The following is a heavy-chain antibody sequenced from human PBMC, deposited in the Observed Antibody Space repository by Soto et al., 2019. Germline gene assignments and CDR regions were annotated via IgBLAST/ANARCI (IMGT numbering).Heavy chain of an antibody. D-gene: IGHD3-3*01. V-gene: IGHV6-1*01. CDR1: GDSVSSNTAA. CDR2: TYYRSKWYN. CDR3: AREGLKLFLPKYYDFWSGYFDF. J-gene: IGHJ4*02. Sequence: SQTLSLTCAISGDSVSSNTAAWNWIRQSPSKGLEWLGRTYYRSKWYNDYAVSVKSRITINPDTSKNQFSLQLNSVTPEDTAVYYCAREGLKLFLPKYYDFWSGYFDFWCQGTLVTVSS.